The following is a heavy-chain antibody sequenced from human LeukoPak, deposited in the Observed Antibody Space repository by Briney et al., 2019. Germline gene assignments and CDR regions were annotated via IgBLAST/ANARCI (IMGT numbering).Heavy chain of an antibody. Sequence: PSETLSLTCTVSGGSISSSSYYWGWIRQPPGKGLEWIGSIYYSGSTYYNPSLKSRVTISVDTSKNQFSLKLSSVTAADTAVYYCARGVRYYYDSSGYYFDYWGQGTLVTVSS. CDR3: ARGVRYYYDSSGYYFDY. D-gene: IGHD3-22*01. CDR1: GGSISSSSYY. J-gene: IGHJ4*02. CDR2: IYYSGST. V-gene: IGHV4-39*07.